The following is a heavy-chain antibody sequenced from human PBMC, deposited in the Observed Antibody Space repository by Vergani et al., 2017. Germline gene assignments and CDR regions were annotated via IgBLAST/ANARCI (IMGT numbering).Heavy chain of an antibody. CDR3: AKDQVILLWFGELNRGRDAFDI. CDR2: ISGSGGST. CDR1: GFTFSSYA. Sequence: EVQLLESGGGLVQPGGSLRLSCAASGFTFSSYAMSWVRQAPGKGLEWVSAISGSGGSTYYADPVKGRFTISRDNSKNTLYLQMNSLRAEDTAVYYCAKDQVILLWFGELNRGRDAFDIWGQGTMVTVSS. J-gene: IGHJ3*02. V-gene: IGHV3-23*01. D-gene: IGHD3-10*01.